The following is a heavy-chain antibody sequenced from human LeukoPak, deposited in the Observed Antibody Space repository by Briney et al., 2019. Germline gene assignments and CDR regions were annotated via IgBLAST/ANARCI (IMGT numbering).Heavy chain of an antibody. Sequence: GRSLRLSCAASGFTFDDYAMHWVRQAPGKGLEWVSGISWNSGSIGYADSVKGRFTISRDNAKNSLYLQMNSLRAEDMALYYCAKDGGYSYGHFDYWGQGTLVTVSS. V-gene: IGHV3-9*03. J-gene: IGHJ4*02. D-gene: IGHD5-18*01. CDR3: AKDGGYSYGHFDY. CDR1: GFTFDDYA. CDR2: ISWNSGSI.